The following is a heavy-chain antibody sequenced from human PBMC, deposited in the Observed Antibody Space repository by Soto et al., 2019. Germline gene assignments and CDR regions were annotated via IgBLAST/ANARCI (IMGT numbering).Heavy chain of an antibody. CDR1: GGTFNTYA. J-gene: IGHJ5*02. Sequence: SVKVSCKASGGTFNTYAIGWVRLAPGQGLEWMAGIIPFFDTTNYAQNFQGRVTITADKSTSTAYMELISLRSEDTAMYYCASGALPSLYCSSSSCYSRFDHWGQGTLVTVSS. CDR2: IIPFFDTT. V-gene: IGHV1-69*06. D-gene: IGHD2-2*01. CDR3: ASGALPSLYCSSSSCYSRFDH.